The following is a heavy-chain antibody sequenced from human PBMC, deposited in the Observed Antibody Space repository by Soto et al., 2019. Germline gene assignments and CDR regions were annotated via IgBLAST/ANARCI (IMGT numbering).Heavy chain of an antibody. CDR2: IDWGDEK. J-gene: IGHJ4*02. V-gene: IGHV2-70*01. Sequence: GSGPTLVNPTQTLTLTCTFSGFSLSTSGMCVSWIRQPPGKALEWLALIDWGDEKYYSTSLKTRLTISKDTSKNQVVLTMTNMDPVDTATYYCARIPRSYSGSYTYFDYWGQGTLVTVSS. CDR1: GFSLSTSGMC. CDR3: ARIPRSYSGSYTYFDY. D-gene: IGHD1-26*01.